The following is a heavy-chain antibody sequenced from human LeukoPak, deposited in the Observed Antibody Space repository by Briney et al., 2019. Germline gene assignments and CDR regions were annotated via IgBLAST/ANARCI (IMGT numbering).Heavy chain of an antibody. CDR1: GDSISNYY. D-gene: IGHD3-10*01. V-gene: IGHV4-4*07. Sequence: PSETLSLTCTVSGDSISNYYWVWLRQPAGEGLEWIGRMYTSGSTNFNPSLKSRLIMSLDTSKNLFSLQLSSVTAADTAVYYCARQYIGSGKYYYALDVWGQGTTVTVSS. CDR3: ARQYIGSGKYYYALDV. CDR2: MYTSGST. J-gene: IGHJ6*02.